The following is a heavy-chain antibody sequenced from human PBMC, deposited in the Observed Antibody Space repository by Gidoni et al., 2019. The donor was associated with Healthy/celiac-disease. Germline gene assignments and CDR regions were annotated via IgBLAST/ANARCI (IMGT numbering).Heavy chain of an antibody. D-gene: IGHD3-3*01. CDR1: GFPFSIYA. CDR2: RSYDGSNK. J-gene: IGHJ4*02. Sequence: HVQLVESGVVVVHHVRSLILSCAASGFPFSIYAMHWVRQAPGKGLEWVAVRSYDGSNKDYADSVKGRFTISRDNSKNTLYLQMNSLRAEDKAVYYCARDSGGYDFWDDYWGQGTLVTVSS. CDR3: ARDSGGYDFWDDY. V-gene: IGHV3-30-3*01.